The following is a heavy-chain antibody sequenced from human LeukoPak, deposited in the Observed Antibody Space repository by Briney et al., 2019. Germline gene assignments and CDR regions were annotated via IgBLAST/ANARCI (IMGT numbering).Heavy chain of an antibody. J-gene: IGHJ4*02. CDR1: GFTFENYW. CDR2: IKQDGSVE. Sequence: PGGSLRLSCAASGFTFENYWMSWVRQVPRKGPEWVANIKQDGSVEHYLDSVKGRFTISRDNAKNSLFLQMNSLIAEDTGVYYCARWAGVTDQWGQGTLVTVSS. V-gene: IGHV3-7*01. D-gene: IGHD5-18*01. CDR3: ARWAGVTDQ.